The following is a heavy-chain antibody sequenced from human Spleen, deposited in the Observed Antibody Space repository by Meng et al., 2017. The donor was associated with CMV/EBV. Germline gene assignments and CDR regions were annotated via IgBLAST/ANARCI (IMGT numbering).Heavy chain of an antibody. CDR2: ITADGTIT. D-gene: IGHD3-3*01. Sequence: GGSLRLSCVASGFTFSSYWMHWVRQGPGEGLVWVSRITADGTITSYADSVKGRFTISRDNAKNTLYLQMDSLRAEDTAVYYCARVYLFEKSGYRHFDYWGQGTLVTVSS. J-gene: IGHJ4*02. V-gene: IGHV3-74*01. CDR3: ARVYLFEKSGYRHFDY. CDR1: GFTFSSYW.